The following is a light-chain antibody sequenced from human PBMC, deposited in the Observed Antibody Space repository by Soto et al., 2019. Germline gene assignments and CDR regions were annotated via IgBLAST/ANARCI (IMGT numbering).Light chain of an antibody. V-gene: IGKV3-11*01. Sequence: VLTQSPATLSLSPGARATLSCRASQTVPSYLAWYQQKPGQSPRLLIYDISNRATGIPARFSGSGSGTDFTLTISSLEPEDSATYYCQQRSTWPRNTFGQGTKLEI. J-gene: IGKJ2*01. CDR3: QQRSTWPRNT. CDR1: QTVPSY. CDR2: DIS.